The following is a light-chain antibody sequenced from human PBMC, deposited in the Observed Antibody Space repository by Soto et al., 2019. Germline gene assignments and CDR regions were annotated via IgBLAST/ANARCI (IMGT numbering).Light chain of an antibody. CDR3: QQDYNVPLYT. Sequence: PGERVTLSCRASQSVSSSYLTWYQQKPGQAPRLLIYGASTRATSIPARFSGSGSGTDFTLTISSLQPEDFAVYYCQQDYNVPLYTFGQGTKLEIK. CDR1: QSVSSSY. J-gene: IGKJ2*01. V-gene: IGKV3D-7*01. CDR2: GAS.